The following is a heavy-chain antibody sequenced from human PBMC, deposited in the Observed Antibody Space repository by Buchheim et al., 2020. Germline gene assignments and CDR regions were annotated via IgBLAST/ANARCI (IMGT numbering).Heavy chain of an antibody. CDR1: GFMFNNYW. CDR2: INSSGGVI. CDR3: VRARVAVASAEFDH. V-gene: IGHV3-74*02. J-gene: IGHJ4*02. D-gene: IGHD6-13*01. Sequence: EVQVVESGGGLVQPGGSLRLSCAASGFMFNNYWMHWVRQAPGKGLEWVSRINSSGGVIYYADSVRGRFTISRDNAKNTLFLQMNSQGVEVKDGEYYVRARVAVASAEFDHWGQGTL.